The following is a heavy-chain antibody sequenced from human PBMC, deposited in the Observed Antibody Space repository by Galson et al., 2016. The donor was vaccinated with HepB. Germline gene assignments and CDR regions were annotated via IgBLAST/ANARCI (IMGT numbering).Heavy chain of an antibody. CDR2: ISGSGGRT. Sequence: APGKGLEWVSGISGSGGRTFYADSVRGRFTISRDNSKNTLYLQMNSLRAEDMAVYYCAREADTWGQGTLVTVSS. CDR3: AREADT. V-gene: IGHV3-23*01. J-gene: IGHJ4*02. D-gene: IGHD6-25*01.